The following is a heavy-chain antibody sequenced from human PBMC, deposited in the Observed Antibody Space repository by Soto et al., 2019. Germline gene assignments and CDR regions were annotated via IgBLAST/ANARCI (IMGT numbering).Heavy chain of an antibody. D-gene: IGHD6-13*01. Sequence: SGGSLRLSCEASGFTFDDYAMHWVRQAPGRGLEWVSGINWNSGSILYAESVKGRFTISRDNAKNSLYLQMSSLRDEDTALYYCARDNSSSWYGQTNWFDPWGQGTLVTVSS. J-gene: IGHJ5*02. CDR3: ARDNSSSWYGQTNWFDP. CDR2: INWNSGSI. CDR1: GFTFDDYA. V-gene: IGHV3-9*01.